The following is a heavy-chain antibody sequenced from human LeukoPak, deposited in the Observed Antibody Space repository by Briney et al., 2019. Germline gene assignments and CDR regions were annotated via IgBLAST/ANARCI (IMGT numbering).Heavy chain of an antibody. V-gene: IGHV3-33*01. Sequence: GGSLRLSCAASGFTFSSYGMHWVRQAPGKGLEWVAVIWYDGSNKYYADSVKGRFTISRDNSKNTLYLQMTSLRAEDTAVYYCARAVSGSGSGWYKEYYYGMDVWGQGTTVTVSS. J-gene: IGHJ6*02. CDR1: GFTFSSYG. D-gene: IGHD6-19*01. CDR2: IWYDGSNK. CDR3: ARAVSGSGSGWYKEYYYGMDV.